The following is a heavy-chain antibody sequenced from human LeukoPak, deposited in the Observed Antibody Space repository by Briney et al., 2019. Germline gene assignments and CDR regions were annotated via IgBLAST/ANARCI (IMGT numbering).Heavy chain of an antibody. V-gene: IGHV3-30-3*01. CDR3: ARDGFLYDSSGFLGSYFDY. Sequence: PGGSLRLSCAASGFTFSSYWMHWVRQSPGKGLEWVAVISYDGSNKYYADSVKGRFTISRDNSKNTLYLQMNSLRAEDTAVYYCARDGFLYDSSGFLGSYFDYWGQGTLVTVSS. D-gene: IGHD3-22*01. CDR2: ISYDGSNK. CDR1: GFTFSSYW. J-gene: IGHJ4*02.